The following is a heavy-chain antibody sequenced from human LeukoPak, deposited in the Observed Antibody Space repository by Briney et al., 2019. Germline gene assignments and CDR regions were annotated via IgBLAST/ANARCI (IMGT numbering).Heavy chain of an antibody. Sequence: SSETLSLTCTVSGGSISSYYWSWIRQPAGKGLEWIGRIYPSGSTYYNPSLKSRVTMSVDKSMNQLSLKMSSVTAADTAVYYCARESGLTGTTMFDYWGQGTPVTVSS. J-gene: IGHJ4*02. CDR1: GGSISSYY. CDR3: ARESGLTGTTMFDY. V-gene: IGHV4-4*07. D-gene: IGHD1-7*01. CDR2: IYPSGST.